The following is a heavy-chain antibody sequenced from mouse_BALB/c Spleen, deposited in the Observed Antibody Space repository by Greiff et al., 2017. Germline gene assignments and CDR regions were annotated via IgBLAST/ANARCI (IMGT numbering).Heavy chain of an antibody. CDR1: GFTFSSYG. Sequence: EVKVVESGGDLVKPGGSLKLSCAASGFTFSSYGMSWVRQTPDKRLEWVATISSGGSYTYYPDSVKGRFTISRDNAKNTLYLQMSSLKSEDTAMYYCARHQDYDAMDYWGQGTSVTVSS. V-gene: IGHV5-6*01. CDR3: ARHQDYDAMDY. D-gene: IGHD3-2*02. J-gene: IGHJ4*01. CDR2: ISSGGSYT.